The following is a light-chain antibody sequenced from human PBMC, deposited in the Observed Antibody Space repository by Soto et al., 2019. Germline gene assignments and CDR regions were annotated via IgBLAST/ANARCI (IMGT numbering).Light chain of an antibody. CDR1: SSNIGPNT. V-gene: IGLV1-44*01. CDR2: SND. CDR3: AAWDDSLNGWV. J-gene: IGLJ3*02. Sequence: QSVLTQLPSASGTPGQRVTISCSGSSSNIGPNTVNWYQQLPGTAPKLLIYSNDQRPSGVRDRFSGSKSGTSASLAISGLQSEDEADYYCAAWDDSLNGWVFGGGTKLTVL.